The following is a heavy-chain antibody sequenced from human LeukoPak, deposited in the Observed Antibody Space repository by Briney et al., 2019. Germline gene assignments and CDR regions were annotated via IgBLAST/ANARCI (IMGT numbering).Heavy chain of an antibody. V-gene: IGHV4-34*01. J-gene: IGHJ4*02. CDR2: INHSGST. D-gene: IGHD3-10*02. CDR3: ARSNPMSSSLNHFVY. Sequence: PSETLSLTCAVYGGSFSRYYWSWIRQPPGKGLEWIGEINHSGSTNYNPSLKSRVTISVDTSKNQFSLKLSSVTAADTAVYYCARSNPMSSSLNHFVYWGQGTLVTVSS. CDR1: GGSFSRYY.